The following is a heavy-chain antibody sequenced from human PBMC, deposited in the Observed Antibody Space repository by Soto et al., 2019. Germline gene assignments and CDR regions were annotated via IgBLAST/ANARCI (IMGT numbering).Heavy chain of an antibody. V-gene: IGHV3-53*01. CDR3: ARQYYYYYGMDV. CDR1: GYTVSSNY. J-gene: IGHJ6*02. CDR2: IYSGGST. Sequence: EVQLVESGGGLIQPGGSLRLSCAASGYTVSSNYMSWVRQAPGKGLEWVSVIYSGGSTYYADSVKGRFTISRDNSKNTLYLQMNSLRAEDTAVYYCARQYYYYYGMDVWGQGTTVTVSS.